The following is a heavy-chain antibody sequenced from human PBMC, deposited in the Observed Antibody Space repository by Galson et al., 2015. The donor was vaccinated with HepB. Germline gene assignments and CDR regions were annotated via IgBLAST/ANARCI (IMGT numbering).Heavy chain of an antibody. Sequence: SLRLSCAASGLTFTTYAMSWVRQAPGKGLEWVSGISGSATSTYYADSVKGRFIISRDNSKNTLYLQMNSLRAEDTAVYYCAKPSPYYYDSSGYHYYYGVNVWGQGTTVTVSS. CDR1: GLTFTTYA. CDR3: AKPSPYYYDSSGYHYYYGVNV. D-gene: IGHD3-22*01. J-gene: IGHJ6*02. CDR2: ISGSATST. V-gene: IGHV3-23*01.